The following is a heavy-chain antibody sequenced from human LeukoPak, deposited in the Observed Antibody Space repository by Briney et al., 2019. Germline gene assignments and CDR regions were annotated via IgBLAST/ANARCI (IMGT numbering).Heavy chain of an antibody. Sequence: GGSLRLSCAASGFTFSSYAMSWVRQAPGKGLEWVALTSFDASNKEYSDSVKGRFTISRDNSKNMLYLQMSSLRPEDTAVYYCARDLGLLQYNTDYDTTNFWGQGTLVTVSS. CDR3: ARDLGLLQYNTDYDTTNF. CDR1: GFTFSSYA. D-gene: IGHD3-9*01. V-gene: IGHV3-30-3*01. J-gene: IGHJ4*02. CDR2: TSFDASNK.